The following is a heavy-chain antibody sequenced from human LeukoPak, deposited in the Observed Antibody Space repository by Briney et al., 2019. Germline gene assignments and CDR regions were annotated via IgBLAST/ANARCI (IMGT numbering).Heavy chain of an antibody. D-gene: IGHD4-23*01. J-gene: IGHJ4*02. CDR3: AREDYGGNSRDPTDFDY. Sequence: ASLKVSCKASGYTFTGYYMHWVRQAPGQGLEWMGIINPSGGSTSYAQKFQGRVTMTRDTSTSTVYMELSSLRSEDTAVYYCAREDYGGNSRDPTDFDYWGQGTLVTVSS. V-gene: IGHV1-46*01. CDR1: GYTFTGYY. CDR2: INPSGGST.